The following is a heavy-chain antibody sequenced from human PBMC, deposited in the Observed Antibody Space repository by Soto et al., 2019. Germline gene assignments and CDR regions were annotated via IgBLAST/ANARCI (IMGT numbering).Heavy chain of an antibody. D-gene: IGHD2-2*01. Sequence: ASVKVSCKASGFTFTSSAVQWVRQARGQRLEWIGWIVVGSGNTNYAQKFQERVTITRDMSTSTAYMELSSLRSEDTAVYYCAAVGCSSTSCYQGDFDYWGQGTLVTVSS. J-gene: IGHJ4*02. CDR2: IVVGSGNT. V-gene: IGHV1-58*01. CDR3: AAVGCSSTSCYQGDFDY. CDR1: GFTFTSSA.